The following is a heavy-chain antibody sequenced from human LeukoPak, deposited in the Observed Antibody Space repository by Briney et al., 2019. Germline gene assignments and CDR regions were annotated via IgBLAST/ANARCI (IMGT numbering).Heavy chain of an antibody. V-gene: IGHV4-4*07. Sequence: PSETLSLTCTVSGGSISSYYWSWIRQPAGKGLEWIGRIYTSGSTNYNPSLKSRVTMSVDTSKNQFSLKLSSVTAADTAVYYCARRGYCSSTSCYRNWGQGTLVTVSS. CDR3: ARRGYCSSTSCYRN. CDR1: GGSISSYY. CDR2: IYTSGST. D-gene: IGHD2-2*02. J-gene: IGHJ4*02.